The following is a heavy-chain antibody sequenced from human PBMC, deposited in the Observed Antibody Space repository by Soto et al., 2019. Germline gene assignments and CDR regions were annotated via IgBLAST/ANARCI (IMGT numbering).Heavy chain of an antibody. CDR3: ARQGRYSSSHVDY. D-gene: IGHD6-13*01. V-gene: IGHV4-59*08. J-gene: IGHJ4*02. CDR2: IYYSGST. Sequence: SETLSLTCTFSGCSISSYYWSWIRQPPGKGLEWIGYIYYSGSTNYNPSLKSRVTISVDTSKNQFSLKLSSVTAADTAVYYCARQGRYSSSHVDYWGQGTLVTVSS. CDR1: GCSISSYY.